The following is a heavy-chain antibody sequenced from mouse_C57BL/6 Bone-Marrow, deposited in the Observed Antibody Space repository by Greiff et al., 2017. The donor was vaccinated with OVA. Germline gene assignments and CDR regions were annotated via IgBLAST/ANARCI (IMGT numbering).Heavy chain of an antibody. CDR3: ARENGYYLDY. CDR2: ISDGGSYT. D-gene: IGHD2-2*01. Sequence: EVKLMESGGGLVKPGGSLKLSCAASGFTFSSYAMSWVRQTPEKRLEWVATISDGGSYTYYPDNVKGRFTISRDNAKNNLYLQMSHLKYEDTAMYYCARENGYYLDYWGKGTTLTVSS. CDR1: GFTFSSYA. V-gene: IGHV5-4*01. J-gene: IGHJ2*01.